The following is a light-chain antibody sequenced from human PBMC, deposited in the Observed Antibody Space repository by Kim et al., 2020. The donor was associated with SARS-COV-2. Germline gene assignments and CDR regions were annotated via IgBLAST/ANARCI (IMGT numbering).Light chain of an antibody. CDR3: QQYHAYST. CDR1: QSISGR. J-gene: IGKJ2*01. V-gene: IGKV1-5*03. Sequence: LSAYVGGTISITCRASQSISGRLAWYQQKPGKAPKVLISKASSLESGVPSRFSGSGSGTEYTLTIYGLQPDDFATYYCQQYHAYSTFGQGTKLEI. CDR2: KAS.